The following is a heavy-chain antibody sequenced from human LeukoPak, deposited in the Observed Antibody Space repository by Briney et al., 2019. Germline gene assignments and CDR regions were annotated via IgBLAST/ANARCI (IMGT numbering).Heavy chain of an antibody. D-gene: IGHD6-13*01. Sequence: SETLSLTCTVSGGSISSYYWSWIRQPPGKGLEWIGYIYYSGSTYYNPSLKSRVTISVDTSKNQFSLKLSSMTAADTAVYYCARESRGYSSSWYNWFDPWGQGTLVTVSS. CDR1: GGSISSYY. CDR3: ARESRGYSSSWYNWFDP. J-gene: IGHJ5*02. V-gene: IGHV4-59*12. CDR2: IYYSGST.